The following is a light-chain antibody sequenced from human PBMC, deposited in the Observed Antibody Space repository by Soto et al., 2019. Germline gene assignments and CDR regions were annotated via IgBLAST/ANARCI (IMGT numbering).Light chain of an antibody. CDR2: DAS. Sequence: DIQMTQSPSSVSASVGDRVTITCRASQGMSSWLAWYQQKPGKAPKFLIYDASSLESGVPSRFSGSGSGTEFTLTISNLQPDDFATYFCQQYNNYPRTFGQGTKVDI. V-gene: IGKV1-5*01. J-gene: IGKJ1*01. CDR1: QGMSSW. CDR3: QQYNNYPRT.